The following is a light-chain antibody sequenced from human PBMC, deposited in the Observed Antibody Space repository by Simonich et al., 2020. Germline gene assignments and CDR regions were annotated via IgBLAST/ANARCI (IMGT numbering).Light chain of an antibody. J-gene: IGKJ3*01. CDR2: AAS. CDR1: QSISSY. Sequence: DIQMTQSPSSLSASVGDRVTITCRASQSISSYLNWYQQKPGKAPKLLIYAASRLQSWVPSRFSGSGSGTDFTLTISSLQPEDFATYYCQQSYSTPFTFGPGTKVDIK. CDR3: QQSYSTPFT. V-gene: IGKV1-39*01.